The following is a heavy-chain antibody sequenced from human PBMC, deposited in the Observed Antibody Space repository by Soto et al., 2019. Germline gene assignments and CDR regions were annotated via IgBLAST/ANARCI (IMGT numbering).Heavy chain of an antibody. CDR1: GGSISSGAYS. D-gene: IGHD1-1*01. V-gene: IGHV4-30-2*01. CDR2: ISHSGTT. CDR3: ARGGAPHNVAY. Sequence: TLSLTSAVSGGSISSGAYSWNWIRQPPGKDLECICYISHSGTTSYNPALKIRVTISVDRSKNQFSLRLSSVTAAYTALFYCARGGAPHNVAYWGLGMLVTVS. J-gene: IGHJ4*02.